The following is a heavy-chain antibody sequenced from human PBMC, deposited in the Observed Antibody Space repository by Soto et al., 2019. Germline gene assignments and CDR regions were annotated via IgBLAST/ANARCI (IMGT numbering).Heavy chain of an antibody. D-gene: IGHD5-18*01. Sequence: PTLVNPTETLTLTCTFSGFSVSTTGMGVGWIRQPPGKALEWLALIFWNDDKRYIPSLKSRLTITKGTYNNQVVLTMANMDPVDTGTYYCAHRGYKYGPLFDYWGQGTLVTVSS. J-gene: IGHJ4*02. CDR2: IFWNDDK. CDR3: AHRGYKYGPLFDY. CDR1: GFSVSTTGMG. V-gene: IGHV2-5*01.